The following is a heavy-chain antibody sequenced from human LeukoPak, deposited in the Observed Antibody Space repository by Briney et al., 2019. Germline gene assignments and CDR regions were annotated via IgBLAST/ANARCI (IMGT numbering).Heavy chain of an antibody. J-gene: IGHJ4*02. CDR3: ARGLNRNDYGDYGY. CDR1: GGSLNSYY. CDR2: IYYTGST. D-gene: IGHD4-17*01. V-gene: IGHV4-59*01. Sequence: SETLSLTCTVSGGSLNSYYWTWIWQPPGKGLEWIGYIYYTGSTSYNPSLKSRVTISVQTSKNQFSLKLSSVTAADTAVYYCARGLNRNDYGDYGYWGQGTLVTVSS.